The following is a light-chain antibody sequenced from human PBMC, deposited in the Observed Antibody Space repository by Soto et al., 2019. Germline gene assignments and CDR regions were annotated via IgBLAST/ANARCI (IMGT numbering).Light chain of an antibody. J-gene: IGLJ1*01. Sequence: QSVLTQPPSASVTPGQRVSISCSGSSSNIGSNSVQWHQQLPGTAPNLLIYADNQRPSGVPDRFSGSKSGTSASLAITGLQSGDEADYYCAAWDDSLNGFDFGTGTQLTVL. CDR1: SSNIGSNS. V-gene: IGLV1-44*01. CDR3: AAWDDSLNGFD. CDR2: ADN.